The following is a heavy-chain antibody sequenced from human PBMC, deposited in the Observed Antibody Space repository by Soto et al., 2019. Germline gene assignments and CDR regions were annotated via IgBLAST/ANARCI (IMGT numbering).Heavy chain of an antibody. CDR3: ARPVQEVAVAGMQFDY. D-gene: IGHD6-19*01. CDR2: IYPGDSDT. V-gene: IGHV5-51*01. CDR1: GYSFTSYW. Sequence: PGESLKISCNGSGYSFTSYWIGWVRQMPGIGLEWMGIIYPGDSDTRYSPSFQGQVTISADKSISTAYLQWSSLKASDTAMYYCARPVQEVAVAGMQFDYWGQGTLVTVSS. J-gene: IGHJ4*02.